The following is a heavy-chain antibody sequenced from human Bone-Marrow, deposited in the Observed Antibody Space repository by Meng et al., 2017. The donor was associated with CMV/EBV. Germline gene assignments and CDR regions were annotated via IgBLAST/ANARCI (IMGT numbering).Heavy chain of an antibody. Sequence: SSSCYSWLSLRQPPGTGLEWIGAINHSGVTNCNPSLRSRVTISVVTSKNQFSLKLSSVTAADTAVYFCARSRYSGSYYSYYYYGMDVWGQGTTVTVSS. CDR3: ARSRYSGSYYSYYYYGMDV. CDR1: SSSCYS. CDR2: INHSGVT. D-gene: IGHD1-26*01. V-gene: IGHV4-34*01. J-gene: IGHJ6*02.